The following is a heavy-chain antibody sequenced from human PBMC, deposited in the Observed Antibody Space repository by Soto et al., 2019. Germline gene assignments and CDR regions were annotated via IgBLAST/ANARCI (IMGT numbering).Heavy chain of an antibody. Sequence: GGSLRLSCAASGFTFSSYGMHWVRQAPGKGLEWVAVISYDGSNKYYADSVKGRFTISRDNSKNTLYLQMNSLRAEDTAVYYCAKDLEMVDYYGSGSYCDYWGQGTLVTVSS. J-gene: IGHJ4*02. CDR3: AKDLEMVDYYGSGSYCDY. D-gene: IGHD3-10*01. CDR2: ISYDGSNK. CDR1: GFTFSSYG. V-gene: IGHV3-30*18.